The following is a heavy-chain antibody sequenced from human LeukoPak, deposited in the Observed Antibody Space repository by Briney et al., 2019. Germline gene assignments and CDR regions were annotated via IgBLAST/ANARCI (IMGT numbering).Heavy chain of an antibody. Sequence: PGGSLRLSCAASGFSFFNYAMTWVRQAPGKGLEWVSSISGRADTIYYADSVEGRFTISRDNSKNTLYLQMNSLRAEDTAVYYCAKTGSSSWGYFDYWGQGTLVTVSS. V-gene: IGHV3-23*01. CDR2: ISGRADTI. CDR3: AKTGSSSWGYFDY. D-gene: IGHD6-13*01. CDR1: GFSFFNYA. J-gene: IGHJ4*02.